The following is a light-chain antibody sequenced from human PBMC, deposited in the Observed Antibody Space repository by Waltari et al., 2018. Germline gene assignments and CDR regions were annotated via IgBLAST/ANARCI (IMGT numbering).Light chain of an antibody. CDR3: MQALLTPWT. CDR1: QSLLHSNGNTY. Sequence: DIVLTQSPLSLPVTPGEPASISCRSSQSLLHSNGNTYLDWYLQKPGQSPQLLIYLSFNRASGVPDRFNGSGSGTDFTLKISRVEAEDVGVYYCMQALLTPWTFGQGTRVEIK. J-gene: IGKJ1*01. CDR2: LSF. V-gene: IGKV2-28*01.